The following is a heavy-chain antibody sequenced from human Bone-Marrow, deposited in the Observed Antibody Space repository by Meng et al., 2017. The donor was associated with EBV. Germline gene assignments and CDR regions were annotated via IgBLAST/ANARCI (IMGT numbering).Heavy chain of an antibody. D-gene: IGHD3-22*01. V-gene: IGHV4-4*02. CDR3: AKGGGYYYDSSGFHYDY. J-gene: IGHJ4*02. CDR1: VGSSSSNNL. Sequence: QGRLLQSRPVRVRPCVTLSLACAGSVGSSSSNNLWSGVRQPPGKGLECIGEINHSGSTNYNPSLKSRVTISVDKSKNQFSLKLSSVTAADTAVYYCAKGGGYYYDSSGFHYDYWGQGTLVTVSS. CDR2: INHSGST.